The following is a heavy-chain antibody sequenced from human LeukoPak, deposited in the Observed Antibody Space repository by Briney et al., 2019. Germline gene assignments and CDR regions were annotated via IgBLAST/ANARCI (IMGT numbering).Heavy chain of an antibody. CDR3: ARVGSGYDWDY. CDR2: IYQTGST. D-gene: IGHD5-12*01. V-gene: IGHV4-38-2*02. CDR1: GFSISSGYY. J-gene: IGHJ4*02. Sequence: SETLSLTCIVSGFSISSGYYWGWIRQTPRKRLEWIGNIYQTGSTYYNPSLKSRVTISVDTSKNQFSLRLTSVTAADTAVYYCARVGSGYDWDYWGQGTLVTVSS.